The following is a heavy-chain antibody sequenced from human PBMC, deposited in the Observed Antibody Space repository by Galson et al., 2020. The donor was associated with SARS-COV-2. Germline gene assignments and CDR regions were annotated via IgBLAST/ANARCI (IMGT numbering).Heavy chain of an antibody. Sequence: PGGSLRLSCAASGFTFSRFWMSWVRQAPGKGLEWVANIKQDRSDRYYGDSVKGRFTISSDNAKNSLYLQMNSLRAEDTAVYYCARDQDGYNDFWGQGTLVTVSS. J-gene: IGHJ4*02. CDR1: GFTFSRFW. CDR2: IKQDRSDR. V-gene: IGHV3-7*01. CDR3: ARDQDGYNDF. D-gene: IGHD5-12*01.